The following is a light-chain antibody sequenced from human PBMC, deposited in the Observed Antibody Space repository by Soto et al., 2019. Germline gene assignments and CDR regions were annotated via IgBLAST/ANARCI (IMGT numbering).Light chain of an antibody. CDR2: AAS. V-gene: IGKV1-5*01. CDR3: QQLHNYPLT. CDR1: QSIINW. J-gene: IGKJ5*01. Sequence: DIQMTQPPSTLSASVGDRVTITCRASQSIINWLAWYQQKPGKAPKLLIYAASSLQSGVPSRFSGSGFGTDFTLTISSLQPEDFATYYCQQLHNYPLTFGQGTRLEIK.